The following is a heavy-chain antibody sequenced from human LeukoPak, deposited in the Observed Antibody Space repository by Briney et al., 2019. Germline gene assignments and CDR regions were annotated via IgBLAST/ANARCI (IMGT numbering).Heavy chain of an antibody. Sequence: GGSLRLSCAASGFTFSNYAMRWIRQAPGRGLEGVSTISGGRGTTFYADSVKGRVTISRDNSKNTLYLQINSLRDEDTAVYYCAKDSGNSGWYVDYWGQGTLVTVSS. CDR2: ISGGRGTT. CDR1: GFTFSNYA. CDR3: AKDSGNSGWYVDY. J-gene: IGHJ4*02. D-gene: IGHD6-19*01. V-gene: IGHV3-23*01.